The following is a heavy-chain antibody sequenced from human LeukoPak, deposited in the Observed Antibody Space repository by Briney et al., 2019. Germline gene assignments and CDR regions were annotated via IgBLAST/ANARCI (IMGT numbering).Heavy chain of an antibody. D-gene: IGHD2-21*01. V-gene: IGHV1-3*01. Sequence: ASVKVSCKASGYTFTSYAMHWVRQAPGQRLEWMGWINAGNGNTKYSQKFQGRVTITRDTSASTAYMELSSLRSEDTAVYYCATVLRGIASNNWFDPWGQGTLVTVSS. CDR3: ATVLRGIASNNWFDP. J-gene: IGHJ5*02. CDR2: INAGNGNT. CDR1: GYTFTSYA.